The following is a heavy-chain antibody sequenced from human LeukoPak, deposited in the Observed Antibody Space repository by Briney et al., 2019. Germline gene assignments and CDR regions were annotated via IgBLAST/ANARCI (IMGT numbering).Heavy chain of an antibody. CDR3: ARVGSSGLDY. V-gene: IGHV3-21*01. Sequence: KTGGSLRLSCAASGFTFSSYSMNWVRQAPGKGLEWVSSISSGSSYIYYADSVEGRFTISRDNAKNSLYLQMNSLRAEDTAVYYCARVGSSGLDYWGQGTLVTVSS. J-gene: IGHJ4*02. CDR2: ISSGSSYI. D-gene: IGHD6-19*01. CDR1: GFTFSSYS.